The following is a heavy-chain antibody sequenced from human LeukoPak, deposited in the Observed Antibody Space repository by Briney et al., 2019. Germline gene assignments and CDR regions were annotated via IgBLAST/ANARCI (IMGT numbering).Heavy chain of an antibody. J-gene: IGHJ4*02. CDR3: ARLYYDSSGSAHFDY. Sequence: GGSLRLSCAASGFTFSSYAMHWVRQAPGKGLEYVSAISSNGGSAYYANSVKGRFTISRDNSKNTLYLQVGSLRAEDMAVYYCARLYYDSSGSAHFDYWGQGTLVTVSS. CDR1: GFTFSSYA. V-gene: IGHV3-64*01. D-gene: IGHD3-22*01. CDR2: ISSNGGSA.